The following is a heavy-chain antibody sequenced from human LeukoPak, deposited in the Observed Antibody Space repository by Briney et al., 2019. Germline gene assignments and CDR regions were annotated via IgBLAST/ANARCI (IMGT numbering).Heavy chain of an antibody. Sequence: GGSLRLPCAASGFTFDDYGMSWVRQAPGKGLEWVSSINWNGGSTGYADSVKGRFTISRDNAKNSLYLQMNSLRAEDTAFYYCARGGITIFGVVITNDYWGQGTLATVSS. V-gene: IGHV3-20*04. CDR3: ARGGITIFGVVITNDY. CDR1: GFTFDDYG. CDR2: INWNGGST. J-gene: IGHJ4*02. D-gene: IGHD3-3*01.